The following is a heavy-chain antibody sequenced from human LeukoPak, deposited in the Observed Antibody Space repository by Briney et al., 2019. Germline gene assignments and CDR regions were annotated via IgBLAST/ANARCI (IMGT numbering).Heavy chain of an antibody. Sequence: GGSLRLSCAASGFIFSSYEMNWVRQAPGEGLEWVSYISSSGSTIYYADSVKGRFTISRDNAKNSLYLQMNSLRAEDTAVYYCAKVSVETPMYYFDYWGQGTLVTVSS. CDR1: GFIFSSYE. CDR2: ISSSGSTI. J-gene: IGHJ4*02. CDR3: AKVSVETPMYYFDY. V-gene: IGHV3-48*03. D-gene: IGHD5-24*01.